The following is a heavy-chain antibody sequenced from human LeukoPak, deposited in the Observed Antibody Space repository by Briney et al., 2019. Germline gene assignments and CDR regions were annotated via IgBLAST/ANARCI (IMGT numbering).Heavy chain of an antibody. CDR1: GYTFTIYG. V-gene: IGHV1-18*01. CDR3: ARFLWFGEIDY. D-gene: IGHD3-10*01. Sequence: ASVTVSCKASGYTFTIYGISWVRQAHGQGLEWMGWISAYNGNTNYAQKLQGRVTMTTDTSTSTAYMELRSLRSDDTAVYYCARFLWFGEIDYWGQGTLVTVSS. CDR2: ISAYNGNT. J-gene: IGHJ4*02.